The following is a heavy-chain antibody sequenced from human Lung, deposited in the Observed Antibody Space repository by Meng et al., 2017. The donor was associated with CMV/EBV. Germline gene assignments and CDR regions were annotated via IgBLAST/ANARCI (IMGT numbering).Heavy chain of an antibody. J-gene: IGHJ4*02. CDR3: ARGLAVAGTSHFDY. CDR1: GDTFTGYY. D-gene: IGHD6-19*01. CDR2: INPNSGGT. V-gene: IGHV1-2*02. Sequence: ASVMVSCKASGDTFTGYYMHWVRHAPGQGLEWMGWINPNSGGTNYAQKFQGRVTMTRDTSISTAYMELSRLRSDDTAVYYCARGLAVAGTSHFDYWGQGTLVTVSS.